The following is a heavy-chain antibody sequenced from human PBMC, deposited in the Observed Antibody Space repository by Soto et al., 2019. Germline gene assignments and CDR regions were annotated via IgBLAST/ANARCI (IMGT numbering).Heavy chain of an antibody. CDR3: ASGRKLRVDFVVVVADTGRGFDY. V-gene: IGHV4-34*01. Sequence: SETLSLTCAVYGGSFSGYYWSWIRQPPGKGLEWIGEINHSGSTNYNPSLKSRVTISVDTSKNQFSLKLSSVTAADTAVYYCASGRKLRVDFVVVVADTGRGFDYWGQGTLVTVSS. CDR2: INHSGST. CDR1: GGSFSGYY. J-gene: IGHJ4*02. D-gene: IGHD2-15*01.